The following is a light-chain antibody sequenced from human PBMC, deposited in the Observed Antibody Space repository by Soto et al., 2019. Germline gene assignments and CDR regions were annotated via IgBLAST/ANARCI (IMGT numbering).Light chain of an antibody. CDR2: DVN. CDR3: CSFAGDPYV. V-gene: IGLV2-11*01. CDR1: SSDVGGYNY. Sequence: QSALTQPRSVSGSPGQSVAISCTGTSSDVGGYNYVSWYQQHPGKAPKLMIYDVNKRPSGVPDRFSGSKSGNTASLTISGLQAEDEADYYCCSFAGDPYVFGTGTKV. J-gene: IGLJ1*01.